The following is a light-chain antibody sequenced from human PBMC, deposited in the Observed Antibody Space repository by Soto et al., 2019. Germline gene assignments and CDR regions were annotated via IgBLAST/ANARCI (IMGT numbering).Light chain of an antibody. CDR3: QQYNNWYT. CDR2: GAS. J-gene: IGKJ2*01. Sequence: EIVMTQSPATLSVSPGERATLSCRASQSVSSNLAWYQQKPGQAPRLLIYGASTRATGIPARFSGSGSGTEFPLPLSRLQSEDFAVFYCQQYNNWYTFGQGTKLEIK. CDR1: QSVSSN. V-gene: IGKV3-15*01.